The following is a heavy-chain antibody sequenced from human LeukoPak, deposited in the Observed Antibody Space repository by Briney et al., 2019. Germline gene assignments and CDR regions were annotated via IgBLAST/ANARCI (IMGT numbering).Heavy chain of an antibody. V-gene: IGHV4-30-2*01. CDR3: ASLVASNYYDSSGYYIDY. CDR1: GGSISSGGYS. Sequence: SETLSLTCAVSGGSISSGGYSWSWIRQPPGKGLEWIGYIYQSGSTYYNPSLKSRVTISVDRSKNQFSLKLSSVTAADTAVYYCASLVASNYYDSSGYYIDYWGQGTLVTVSS. CDR2: IYQSGST. J-gene: IGHJ4*02. D-gene: IGHD3-22*01.